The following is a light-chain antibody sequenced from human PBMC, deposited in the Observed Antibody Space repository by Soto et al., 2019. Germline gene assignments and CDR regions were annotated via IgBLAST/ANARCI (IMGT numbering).Light chain of an antibody. CDR2: DAS. V-gene: IGKV3-11*01. Sequence: EIVLTQSPGTLSLSPGERATLSCRASQNVSSYLAWYQQKPGQAPRLIIYDASTWANGISASFSGSGSGTDFTLTISSLEPEDFAVYYGQQRSNWPVTFGQGTKVEVK. J-gene: IGKJ1*01. CDR1: QNVSSY. CDR3: QQRSNWPVT.